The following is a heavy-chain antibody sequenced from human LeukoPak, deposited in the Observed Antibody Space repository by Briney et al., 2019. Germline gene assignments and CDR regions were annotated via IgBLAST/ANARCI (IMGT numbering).Heavy chain of an antibody. D-gene: IGHD6-13*01. CDR1: GVILSSYG. V-gene: IGHV3-30*18. CDR2: TSYDGSNE. Sequence: GGSLRPSCTGSGVILSSYGMHWVRQAPGKGLEWVAVTSYDGSNEYYADSVRGRFTISRDTSKNTVYLQMNSLTTEDTAVYYCAKDSSRWAFDYWGQGTLVTVSS. CDR3: AKDSSRWAFDY. J-gene: IGHJ4*02.